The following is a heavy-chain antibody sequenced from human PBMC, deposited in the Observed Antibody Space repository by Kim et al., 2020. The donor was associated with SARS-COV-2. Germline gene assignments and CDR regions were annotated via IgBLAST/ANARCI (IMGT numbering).Heavy chain of an antibody. CDR1: GFTFSSYA. CDR3: ARGTIFGVVAEYFQH. D-gene: IGHD3-3*01. V-gene: IGHV3-64*01. CDR2: ISSNGGST. Sequence: GGSLRLSCAASGFTFSSYAMHWVRQAPGKGLEYVSAISSNGGSTYYANSVKGRFTISRDNSKNTLYLQMGSLRAEDMAVYYCARGTIFGVVAEYFQHWG. J-gene: IGHJ1*01.